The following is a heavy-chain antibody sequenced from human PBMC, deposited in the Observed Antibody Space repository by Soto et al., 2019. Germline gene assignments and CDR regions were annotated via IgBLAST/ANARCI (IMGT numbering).Heavy chain of an antibody. CDR2: IYYSGSI. V-gene: IGHV4-59*01. J-gene: IGHJ4*02. Sequence: QVQLQESGPGLVKPSETLSLTCTVSGDSISSLYWSWIRQPPGKGLEWIGYIYYSGSINYNPSLKSRVTISVDTSKHPFCLELSSGTAADPAVYYCAKSLWATSGWTADDWGRGALVAVSS. CDR1: GDSISSLY. CDR3: AKSLWATSGWTADD. D-gene: IGHD6-19*01.